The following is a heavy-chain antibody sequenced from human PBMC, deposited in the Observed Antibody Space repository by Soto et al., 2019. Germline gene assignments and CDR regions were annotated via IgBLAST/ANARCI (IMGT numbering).Heavy chain of an antibody. V-gene: IGHV3-23*01. CDR1: GFRFSSYS. J-gene: IGHJ4*02. CDR3: ATMNGYFEY. D-gene: IGHD3-22*01. CDR2: ITATGDRT. Sequence: GGSLRLSCADSGFRFSSYSMSWVRQTPGKGLEWVAAITATGDRTYYADSVTGRFTISRDNSKKTHYLQMTSLRAEDTAMYYCATMNGYFEYWGQGSPLTVSS.